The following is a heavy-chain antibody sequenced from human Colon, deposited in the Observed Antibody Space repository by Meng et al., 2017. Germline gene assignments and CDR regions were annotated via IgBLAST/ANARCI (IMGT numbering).Heavy chain of an antibody. Sequence: QLQLVEYGGGVVPPGRSRELSCVASGFTFRTYGMHWVRQVPGKGLGWVAFIRFDGINTDYTNSVKGRFTISRDISKNTLYLQMNSLRAEDTAVYYCARHDGNTWFFDSWGQGTLVTVSS. CDR1: GFTFRTYG. J-gene: IGHJ4*02. D-gene: IGHD5-24*01. V-gene: IGHV3-33*01. CDR2: IRFDGINT. CDR3: ARHDGNTWFFDS.